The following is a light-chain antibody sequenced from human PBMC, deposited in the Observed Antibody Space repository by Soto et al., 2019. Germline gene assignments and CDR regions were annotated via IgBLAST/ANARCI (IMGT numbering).Light chain of an antibody. Sequence: QSALTQPASVSGSAGQSITISCSGTMRDVGAYNLVSWYQQHPGTAPKLIIYEVRNRPSGISSRFSGSRSGNTASLTISGVQAEDDCDYYCSEYTVRSSLVFGGGTQLTVL. V-gene: IGLV2-14*01. J-gene: IGLJ2*01. CDR3: SEYTVRSSLV. CDR2: EVR. CDR1: MRDVGAYNL.